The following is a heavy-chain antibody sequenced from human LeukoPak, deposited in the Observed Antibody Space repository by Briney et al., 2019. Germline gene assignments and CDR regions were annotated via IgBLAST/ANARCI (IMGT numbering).Heavy chain of an antibody. J-gene: IGHJ5*02. CDR1: GYTFTSYG. D-gene: IGHD6-13*01. V-gene: IGHV1-18*01. Sequence: ASVKVSCKASGYTFTSYGISWVRQAPGQGLEWMGWISAYKGNTNYEQKLQGQVTMTIDTSTSTAYMELRSLRSDATAVYYCARIAAAGPRGVRNWFDPWGQGTLVTVSS. CDR2: ISAYKGNT. CDR3: ARIAAAGPRGVRNWFDP.